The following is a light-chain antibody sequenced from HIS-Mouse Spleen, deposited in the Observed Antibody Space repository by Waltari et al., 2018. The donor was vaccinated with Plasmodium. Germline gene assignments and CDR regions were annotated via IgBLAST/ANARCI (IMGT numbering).Light chain of an antibody. J-gene: IGKJ2*01. CDR1: QGVSSSD. Sequence: EIVLTQSPGTLSLSPGERATLSCRASQGVSSSDLAWYQQKPGQAPRLLIYGASSRATGIPDSFSGSGSGTDFTLTISRLEPEDFAVYYCQQYGSSPYTFGQGTKLEIK. CDR2: GAS. V-gene: IGKV3-20*01. CDR3: QQYGSSPYT.